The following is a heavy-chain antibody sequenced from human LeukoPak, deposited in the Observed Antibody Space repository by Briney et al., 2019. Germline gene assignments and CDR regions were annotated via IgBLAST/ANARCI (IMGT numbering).Heavy chain of an antibody. CDR1: GASISSYY. Sequence: SETLSLTCTVSGASISSYYWSWIRQPAGKGLEWIGRISSSGSTTYNPSLKSRVTMSVDTSKNQFSLKLTSVTAADTAVYYCARNPVTGENPKFDYWGQGTLVTVSS. V-gene: IGHV4-4*07. D-gene: IGHD6-19*01. CDR3: ARNPVTGENPKFDY. CDR2: ISSSGST. J-gene: IGHJ4*02.